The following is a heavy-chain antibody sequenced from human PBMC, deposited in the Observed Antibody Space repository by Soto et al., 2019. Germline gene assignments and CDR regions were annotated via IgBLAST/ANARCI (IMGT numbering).Heavy chain of an antibody. CDR2: IYDSGDA. V-gene: IGHV4-59*03. J-gene: IGHJ3*02. CDR1: GGSISSYF. CDR3: VSSRTAVFEDALDI. Sequence: QVQLQQSGPGLVKPSETLSLTCSVSGGSISSYFKNWIRQAPGKGLEWIGCIYDSGDANYNPSLKSRVTSSLDTSKNQCSLKLSSVTAADTAVYYCVSSRTAVFEDALDIWALGTMVTVSS. D-gene: IGHD2-21*02.